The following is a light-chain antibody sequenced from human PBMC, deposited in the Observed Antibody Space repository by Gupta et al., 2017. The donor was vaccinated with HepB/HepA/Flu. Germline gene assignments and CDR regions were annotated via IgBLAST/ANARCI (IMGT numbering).Light chain of an antibody. CDR2: DVS. CDR1: TSDVGGYNL. CDR3: YSYAASSTLWV. Sequence: QSALTQPASVSGSPGQSITISCTGTTSDVGGYNLVSWYQQHPGKAPKLMIYDVSKRPSGVSNRFYGFKSGNTGYTTILGLQGEEEADDDCYSYAASSTLWVFGGGTKLTVL. V-gene: IGLV2-23*02. J-gene: IGLJ3*02.